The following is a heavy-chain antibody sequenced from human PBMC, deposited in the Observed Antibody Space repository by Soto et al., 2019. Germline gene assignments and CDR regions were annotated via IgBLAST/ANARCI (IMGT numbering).Heavy chain of an antibody. CDR2: ISWNSGSI. V-gene: IGHV3-9*01. Sequence: GGSLRLSCAASGFTFDDYAMHWVRQAPGKGLEWVSGISWNSGSIGYADSVKGRFTISRDNAKNSLYLQMNSLRAEDTALYYCAKEVRIAVAGRGGFDYWGQGTLVTVSS. CDR1: GFTFDDYA. D-gene: IGHD6-19*01. J-gene: IGHJ4*02. CDR3: AKEVRIAVAGRGGFDY.